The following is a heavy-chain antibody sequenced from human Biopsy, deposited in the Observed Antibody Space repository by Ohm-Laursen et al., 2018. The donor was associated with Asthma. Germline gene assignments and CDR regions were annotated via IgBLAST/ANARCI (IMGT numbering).Heavy chain of an antibody. CDR1: GYTFNSVG. D-gene: IGHD3-10*01. Sequence: ASVTVSCKTSGYTFNSVGITWVRQAPGQGLEWMGWISVYNGNTKVAQKLQDRVTMITDTSTSTAYMELRSLRSDDTAVYFCARAVDYSHYYGIDVWGQGTTVTVS. J-gene: IGHJ6*02. CDR2: ISVYNGNT. V-gene: IGHV1-18*01. CDR3: ARAVDYSHYYGIDV.